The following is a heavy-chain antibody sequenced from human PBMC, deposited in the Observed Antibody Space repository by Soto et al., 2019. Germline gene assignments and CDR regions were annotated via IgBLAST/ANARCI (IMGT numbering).Heavy chain of an antibody. J-gene: IGHJ4*02. D-gene: IGHD6-19*01. V-gene: IGHV4-4*02. Sequence: QVQLQESGPGLVKPSGTLSLTCAVSGGSLSDNWWSWVRQPPGKGLEWIGEIYHTGTTHYNPSLWSRVTISIDKSKNQFSLKLSSVTAADTAVYYCARHIAVPRKRGFDFWGQGTLVTVSS. CDR2: IYHTGTT. CDR3: ARHIAVPRKRGFDF. CDR1: GGSLSDNW.